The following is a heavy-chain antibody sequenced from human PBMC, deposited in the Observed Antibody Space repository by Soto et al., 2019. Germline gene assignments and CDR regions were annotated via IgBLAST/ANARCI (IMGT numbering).Heavy chain of an antibody. Sequence: EVQLVESGGGLVQPGRSLRLSCAASGFTFDDYAMHWVRQAPGKGLEWVSGISWISDTIAYADSVKGRFTISRDNAKNSLYLQMDSPRAEDTALYYRAKGIAAFFDAFDIWGQGTMVTVSS. J-gene: IGHJ3*02. CDR1: GFTFDDYA. CDR3: AKGIAAFFDAFDI. D-gene: IGHD6-13*01. V-gene: IGHV3-9*01. CDR2: ISWISDTI.